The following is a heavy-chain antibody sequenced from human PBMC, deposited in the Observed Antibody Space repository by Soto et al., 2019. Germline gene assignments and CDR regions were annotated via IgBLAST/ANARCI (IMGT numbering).Heavy chain of an antibody. CDR3: ATSGGGWYLC. CDR2: LNPNSGDT. D-gene: IGHD6-19*01. V-gene: IGHV1-8*01. J-gene: IGHJ4*02. Sequence: QVQLVQSGAEVKKPGASVKVSCKASGYTFSSYDINWVRQATGQGLEWMGWLNPNSGDTGYAQKVQGRVTLTRNTSINTAYIELSSLTSDDTAVYYCATSGGGWYLCWGQGNLGTVSS. CDR1: GYTFSSYD.